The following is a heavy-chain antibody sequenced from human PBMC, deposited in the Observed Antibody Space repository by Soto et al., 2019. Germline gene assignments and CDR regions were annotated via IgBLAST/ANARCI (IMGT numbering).Heavy chain of an antibody. CDR2: IIPIFGTA. CDR1: GGTFSSYA. CDR3: ARGFDRIRDVVVVAATPFWYFDL. D-gene: IGHD2-15*01. V-gene: IGHV1-69*13. Sequence: ASVKVSCKASGGTFSSYAISWVRQAPGQGLEWMGGIIPIFGTANYAQKFQGRVTITADESTSTAYMELSSLRSEDTAVYYCARGFDRIRDVVVVAATPFWYFDLWGRGTLVTVSS. J-gene: IGHJ2*01.